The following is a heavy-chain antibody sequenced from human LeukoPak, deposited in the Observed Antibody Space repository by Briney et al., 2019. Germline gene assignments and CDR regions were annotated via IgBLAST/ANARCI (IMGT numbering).Heavy chain of an antibody. CDR3: ARAPMSAPGTDDDHHYGMDV. Sequence: SETLSLTCTVSGGSINSRSDYWGWIRQPPGKGLEWIGNVYYSGDTYYNTSLQSRVTISVDTSKSQFSLKLRSVTAADTAVYYCARAPMSAPGTDDDHHYGMDVWGQGTTVTVSS. CDR1: GGSINSRSDY. V-gene: IGHV4-39*01. D-gene: IGHD6-13*01. CDR2: VYYSGDT. J-gene: IGHJ6*02.